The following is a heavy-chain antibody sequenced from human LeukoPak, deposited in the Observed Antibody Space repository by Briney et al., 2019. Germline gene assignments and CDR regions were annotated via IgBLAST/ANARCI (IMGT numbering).Heavy chain of an antibody. CDR1: GYTFTSYY. J-gene: IGHJ4*02. D-gene: IGHD3-22*01. V-gene: IGHV1-46*01. CDR2: INPSGGST. CDR3: ASNYYGSSGYITPFDY. Sequence: ASVKVSCKASGYTFTSYYMHWVRQAPGQGLEWMGIINPSGGSTSYAQKFQGRVTMTRDTSTSTVYMELSSLRSEDTAVYYCASNYYGSSGYITPFDYWGQGTLVTVSS.